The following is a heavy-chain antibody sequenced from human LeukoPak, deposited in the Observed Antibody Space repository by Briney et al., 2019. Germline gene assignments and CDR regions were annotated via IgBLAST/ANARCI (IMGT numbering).Heavy chain of an antibody. J-gene: IGHJ4*02. CDR1: GFTFSSYG. CDR2: ISYDGSNK. CDR3: AKSSCSSTSCSRIDY. Sequence: GGSLRLSCAASGFTFSSYGMHWVRQAPGKGLEWVAVISYDGSNKYYTDSVKGRFTISRDNSKNTLYLQMNSLRAEDTAVYYCAKSSCSSTSCSRIDYWDQGTLVTVSS. V-gene: IGHV3-30*18. D-gene: IGHD2-2*01.